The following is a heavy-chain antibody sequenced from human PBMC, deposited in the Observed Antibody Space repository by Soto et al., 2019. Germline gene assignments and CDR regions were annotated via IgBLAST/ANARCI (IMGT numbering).Heavy chain of an antibody. CDR1: GNTGTVSSHY. CDR2: IYYSGNT. Sequence: SETLSLTCTVSGNTGTVSSHYWSWIRQPPGKGLEWIGYIYYSGNTDYNPSLKSRVTISLDTSRNQFSLKLNSVTAADTAVYFCATAVASFDYWGQGTLGTVS. J-gene: IGHJ4*02. D-gene: IGHD5-12*01. V-gene: IGHV4-59*02. CDR3: ATAVASFDY.